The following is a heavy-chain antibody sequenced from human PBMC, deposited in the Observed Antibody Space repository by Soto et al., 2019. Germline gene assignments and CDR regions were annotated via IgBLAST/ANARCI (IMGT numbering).Heavy chain of an antibody. J-gene: IGHJ3*02. V-gene: IGHV3-48*02. D-gene: IGHD3-22*01. CDR3: AREIYDSSGYYDAFDI. CDR2: ISSSSSSTI. Sequence: GGSLRLSCAASGFTFSSYSMNWVRQAPGKGLEWVSYISSSSSSTIYYADSVKDRFTISRDNAKNSLYLQMNSLRDEDTAVYYCAREIYDSSGYYDAFDIWGQGTMVTVSS. CDR1: GFTFSSYS.